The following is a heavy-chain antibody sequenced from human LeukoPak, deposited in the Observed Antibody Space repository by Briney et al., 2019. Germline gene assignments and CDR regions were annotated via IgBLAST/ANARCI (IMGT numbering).Heavy chain of an antibody. Sequence: PSETLSLTCTVSGGSISSGSYYWSWIRQPAGKGLEWIGRIYTSGSTNYNPSLKSRVTISVDTSKNQFSLKLSSVTAADTAVYYCARAGVGIAAAGTFDYWGQGTLVTVSS. D-gene: IGHD6-13*01. CDR2: IYTSGST. V-gene: IGHV4-61*02. CDR1: GGSISSGSYY. CDR3: ARAGVGIAAAGTFDY. J-gene: IGHJ4*02.